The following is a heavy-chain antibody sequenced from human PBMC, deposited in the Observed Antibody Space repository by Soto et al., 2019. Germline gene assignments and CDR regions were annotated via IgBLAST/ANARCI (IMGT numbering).Heavy chain of an antibody. Sequence: EVQLVESGGGLVQPGESLRLSCAASGFTFSSYWMHWVRQAPGKGLVWVSRINSDGSSTSYAGSVKGRFTISRDNAKNTLYLQMNSLRAEDRAVYYCVRTSLVVAAATRADYWGQGTLVTVSS. CDR1: GFTFSSYW. CDR3: VRTSLVVAAATRADY. V-gene: IGHV3-74*01. D-gene: IGHD2-15*01. J-gene: IGHJ4*02. CDR2: INSDGSST.